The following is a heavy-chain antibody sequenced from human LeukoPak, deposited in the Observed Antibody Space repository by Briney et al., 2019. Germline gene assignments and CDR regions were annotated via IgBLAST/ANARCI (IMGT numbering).Heavy chain of an antibody. V-gene: IGHV1-2*02. Sequence: ASVKVSCKAPGYTFTGYYMHWVRQAPGQGLEWMRWINPDSGGTNYAQKFQGRVTMTRDTSISTACMELSRLRSDDTAVYYCARDQSRYTMVSYGMDVWGQGTTVTVSS. CDR3: ARDQSRYTMVSYGMDV. J-gene: IGHJ6*02. CDR1: GYTFTGYY. D-gene: IGHD3-10*01. CDR2: INPDSGGT.